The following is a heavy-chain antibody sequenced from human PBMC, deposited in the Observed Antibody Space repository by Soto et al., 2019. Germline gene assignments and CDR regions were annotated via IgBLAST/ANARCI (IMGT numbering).Heavy chain of an antibody. J-gene: IGHJ4*02. CDR2: ISYDGSNK. D-gene: IGHD3-16*01. V-gene: IGHV3-30*18. Sequence: GGSLRLSCAASGFTFSSHGMHWVRQAPGKGLEWVAVISYDGSNKYYADSVKGRLTISRDNSKNTLYLQMNSLRAEDTAVYYSAKEGGALRLGELPDYWGQGTLVTVSS. CDR3: AKEGGALRLGELPDY. CDR1: GFTFSSHG.